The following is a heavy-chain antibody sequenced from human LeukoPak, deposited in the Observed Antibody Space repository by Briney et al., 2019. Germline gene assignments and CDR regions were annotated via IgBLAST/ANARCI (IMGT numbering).Heavy chain of an antibody. CDR1: GYSFTSYW. Sequence: GQSLKISCKGSGYSFTSYWIGCVRQMPGKGLDWMGIIYPGDSDTRNSPSFQGQVTISADKSISTAYLQWSSLKASDTAMYYCARNYTAKGYFDYWGQGTLVTVSS. D-gene: IGHD3-3*01. CDR3: ARNYTAKGYFDY. CDR2: IYPGDSDT. V-gene: IGHV5-51*01. J-gene: IGHJ4*02.